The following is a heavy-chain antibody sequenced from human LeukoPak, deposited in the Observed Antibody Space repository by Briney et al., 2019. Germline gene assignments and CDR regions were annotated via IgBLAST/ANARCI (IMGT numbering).Heavy chain of an antibody. J-gene: IGHJ4*02. CDR2: IYYTGNT. CDR3: ARQTGSGLFTLP. D-gene: IGHD3/OR15-3a*01. Sequence: SSETLSLTCTVSGGSISSYYWSWIRQPPGKGLEWIGSIYYTGNTYYNASLKSRVTISIDTSKNQISLRLTSVTAADTAMYYCARQTGSGLFTLPGGQGTLVTVSS. CDR1: GGSISSYY. V-gene: IGHV4-59*05.